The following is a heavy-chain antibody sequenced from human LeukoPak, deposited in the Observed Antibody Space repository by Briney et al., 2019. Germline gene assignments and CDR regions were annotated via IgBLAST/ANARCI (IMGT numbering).Heavy chain of an antibody. V-gene: IGHV5-51*01. CDR2: IYPGDSDT. D-gene: IGHD6-13*01. CDR3: ATHRYSSSLGTAFDI. CDR1: GYSFTNYW. J-gene: IGHJ3*02. Sequence: GESLKISCKGSGYSFTNYWIGWVRQMPGKGLEWMGIIYPGDSDTRYSPSFQGQVTISADKSISTAYLQWSNLKASDTAMYYCATHRYSSSLGTAFDIWGQGTTVTVSS.